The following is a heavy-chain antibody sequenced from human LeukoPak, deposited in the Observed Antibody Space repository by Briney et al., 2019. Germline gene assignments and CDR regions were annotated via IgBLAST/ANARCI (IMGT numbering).Heavy chain of an antibody. CDR3: AACGPSGSFRPDDAFDI. J-gene: IGHJ3*02. D-gene: IGHD1-26*01. CDR2: IYPGDSDT. V-gene: IGHV5-51*01. CDR1: GYSFTSYW. Sequence: GESLKISCKGSGYSFTSYWIGWVRQMPGKGLEWMGIIYPGDSDTRYSPPFQGQVTISADKSISTAYLQWSSLKASDTAMYYCAACGPSGSFRPDDAFDIWGQGTMVTVSS.